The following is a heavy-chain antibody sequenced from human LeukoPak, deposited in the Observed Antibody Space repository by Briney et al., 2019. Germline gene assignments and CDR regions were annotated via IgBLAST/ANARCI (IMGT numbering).Heavy chain of an antibody. J-gene: IGHJ4*02. Sequence: SETLSLTCTVSGGSITSSSYYWGWIRQPPGKGLQWIGSFYYSGSTYYNPSLKSRVTIYVDTSKNQFSLKLSSVTAADTAVYYCARRGGILTGYYNDLEGFDYWGQGTLVTVSS. V-gene: IGHV4-39*01. CDR2: FYYSGST. CDR1: GGSITSSSYY. D-gene: IGHD3-9*01. CDR3: ARRGGILTGYYNDLEGFDY.